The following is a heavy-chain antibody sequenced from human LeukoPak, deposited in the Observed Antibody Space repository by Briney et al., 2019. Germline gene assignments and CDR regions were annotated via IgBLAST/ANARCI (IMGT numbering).Heavy chain of an antibody. D-gene: IGHD3-10*01. CDR1: GGSISSGGYY. Sequence: SQTLSLTCTVSGGSISSGGYYWSWIRQHPGKGLEWIGYIYYSGSTYYNPSLKSRVTISVDTSKNQFSLKLSSVTAADTAVYYCARAGRPGIDAFDIWGQGTMVTVSS. CDR3: ARAGRPGIDAFDI. CDR2: IYYSGST. J-gene: IGHJ3*02. V-gene: IGHV4-31*03.